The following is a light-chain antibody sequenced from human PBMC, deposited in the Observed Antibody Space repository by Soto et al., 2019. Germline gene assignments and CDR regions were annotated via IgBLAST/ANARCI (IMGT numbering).Light chain of an antibody. Sequence: QAVVTQPPSVSGAPGQRVTISCTGSNSNIGAGYDVHWYQQLPGTAPKLLIYGNINRPSGVPDRFSGSKSGTSASLAITGLQAEDEADYYCQSYDSSLSADYVFGTGTKLTVL. V-gene: IGLV1-40*01. CDR2: GNI. J-gene: IGLJ1*01. CDR1: NSNIGAGYD. CDR3: QSYDSSLSADYV.